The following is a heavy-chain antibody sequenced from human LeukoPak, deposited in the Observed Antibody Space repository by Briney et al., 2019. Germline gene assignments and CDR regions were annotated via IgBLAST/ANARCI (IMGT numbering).Heavy chain of an antibody. Sequence: SETLSLTCTVSGGSMTSSGYYWGWIRQSPGEGLEWIGNIYYSGITYYNPSLKSRVTISVDTSKNQFSVKLSSVTAADTAVYYCARGNGYYDSSGYYYVVYFDYWGQGTLVTVSS. CDR2: IYYSGIT. J-gene: IGHJ4*02. CDR1: GGSMTSSGYY. CDR3: ARGNGYYDSSGYYYVVYFDY. D-gene: IGHD3-22*01. V-gene: IGHV4-39*01.